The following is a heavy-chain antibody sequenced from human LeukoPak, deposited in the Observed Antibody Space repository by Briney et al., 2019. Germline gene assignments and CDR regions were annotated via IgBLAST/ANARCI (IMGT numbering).Heavy chain of an antibody. CDR1: GGTFSSYA. CDR2: IIPILGIA. D-gene: IGHD4-17*01. J-gene: IGHJ4*02. Sequence: GASVKVSCKASGGTFSSYAISWVRQAPGQGLEWMGRIIPILGIANYAQKFQGRVTITADKSTSTAYMELSSLRSEDTAVYYCAREIADYGDYSVGYWGQGTLVTVSS. V-gene: IGHV1-69*04. CDR3: AREIADYGDYSVGY.